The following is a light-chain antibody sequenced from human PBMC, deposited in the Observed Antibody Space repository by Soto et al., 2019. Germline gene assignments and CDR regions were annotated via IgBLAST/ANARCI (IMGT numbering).Light chain of an antibody. CDR2: GSS. Sequence: ALTQSPGTLSLSPGERATLSCRASQTLSSRHLPWYQQKPGQAPRLLIYGSSSRATDIPGRFSGSGSGTDFTLTISTLEHEDYASYYYRPYGYSRPFGQGTK. CDR1: QTLSSRH. CDR3: RPYGYSRP. V-gene: IGKV3-20*01. J-gene: IGKJ1*01.